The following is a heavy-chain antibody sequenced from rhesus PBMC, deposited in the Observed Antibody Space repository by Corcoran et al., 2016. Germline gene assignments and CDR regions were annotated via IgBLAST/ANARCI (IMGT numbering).Heavy chain of an antibody. D-gene: IGHD6-31*01. CDR1: GFSPSPSGLR. V-gene: IGHV2S2*01. Sequence: QVTLKESGPALVNPTQTLTPTCPFSGFSPSPSGLRVSWLRQPPGMALEWPARIDWDDDKYYSTSLKSRLTISKDTSKNQVVLTMTNMAPVDTATYYCARGVYSSGWYNHGLDSWGQGVVVTVSS. CDR3: ARGVYSSGWYNHGLDS. J-gene: IGHJ6*01. CDR2: IDWDDDK.